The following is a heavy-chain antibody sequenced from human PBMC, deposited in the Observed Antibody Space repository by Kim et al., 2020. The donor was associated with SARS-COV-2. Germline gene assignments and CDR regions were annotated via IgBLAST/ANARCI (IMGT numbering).Heavy chain of an antibody. D-gene: IGHD2-8*01. V-gene: IGHV3-30*07. J-gene: IGHJ3*02. Sequence: VKGRFTISRDNSNNTLYLQMNSRRAEDTAVYYCAREAGVLMVYGDAFDIWGQGTMVTVSS. CDR3: AREAGVLMVYGDAFDI.